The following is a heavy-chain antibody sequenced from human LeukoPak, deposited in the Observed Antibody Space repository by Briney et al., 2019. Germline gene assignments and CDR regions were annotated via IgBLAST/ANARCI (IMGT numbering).Heavy chain of an antibody. CDR2: ISYTSSYI. D-gene: IGHD4-17*01. J-gene: IGHJ4*02. Sequence: GGSLRLSCAGSGFTFSSYSMNWVRQAPGKGLEWVSSISYTSSYIHYADSVKGRFTISRDNAKNSLFLQMNSLRAEDTAVYYCAREGLYGDHAGHWGQGTLVTVSS. CDR3: AREGLYGDHAGH. CDR1: GFTFSSYS. V-gene: IGHV3-21*01.